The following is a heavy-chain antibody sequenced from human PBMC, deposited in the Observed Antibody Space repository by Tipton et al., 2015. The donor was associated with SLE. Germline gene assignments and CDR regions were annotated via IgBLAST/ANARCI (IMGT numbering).Heavy chain of an antibody. CDR2: IYYSGST. CDR1: GGSISSSSYY. V-gene: IGHV4-61*05. D-gene: IGHD3-3*01. CDR3: ARACLIFGVVHPYCYGMDV. Sequence: GSLRLSCTVSGGSISSSSYYWGWIRQPPGKGLEWIGYIYYSGSTNYNPSLKSRVTISVDTSKNQFSLKLSSVTAADTAVYYCARACLIFGVVHPYCYGMDVWGQGTTVTVSS. J-gene: IGHJ6*02.